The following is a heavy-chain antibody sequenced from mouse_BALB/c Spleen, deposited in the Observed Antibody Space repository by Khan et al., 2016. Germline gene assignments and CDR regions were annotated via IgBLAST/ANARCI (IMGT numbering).Heavy chain of an antibody. V-gene: IGHV5-6-5*01. Sequence: ELVESGGGLVKPGGSLKLSCAASGFTFSSYAMSWVRQTPEKRLEWVASISSGGSTYYPDSGKGRFTISRDNARNILNLQMSSLRSEDSAMYYCAREDYGNYGDYFDYWCQGTTLTVSS. CDR2: ISSGGST. D-gene: IGHD2-1*01. CDR1: GFTFSSYA. CDR3: AREDYGNYGDYFDY. J-gene: IGHJ2*01.